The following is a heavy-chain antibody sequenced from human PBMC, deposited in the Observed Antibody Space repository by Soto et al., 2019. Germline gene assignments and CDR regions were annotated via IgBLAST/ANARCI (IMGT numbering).Heavy chain of an antibody. Sequence: ASVKVSCKASGYTFTSYGISWVRQAPGQGLEWMGWISAYNGNTNYAQRLQGRVTMTTDTSTSTAYMELRSLRSDDTAVYYCARDLADYDYIWGSYRYPSHFDYWGQGTLVTVSS. CDR2: ISAYNGNT. J-gene: IGHJ4*02. CDR3: ARDLADYDYIWGSYRYPSHFDY. V-gene: IGHV1-18*01. CDR1: GYTFTSYG. D-gene: IGHD3-16*02.